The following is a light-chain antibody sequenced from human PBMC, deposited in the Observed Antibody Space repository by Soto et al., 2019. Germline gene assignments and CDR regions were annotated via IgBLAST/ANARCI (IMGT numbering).Light chain of an antibody. V-gene: IGLV2-11*01. J-gene: IGLJ2*01. Sequence: QSALTQPRSVSGSPGQSVTVSCPVAVSDVGGYIYVSWYQHHPDKAPRLIIDDVNKWPSGVPDRFSGSKSGNAASLTSSGLQAEDGAYYYCCSYAGHYAGLFGGGTKVTVL. CDR1: VSDVGGYIY. CDR2: DVN. CDR3: CSYAGHYAGL.